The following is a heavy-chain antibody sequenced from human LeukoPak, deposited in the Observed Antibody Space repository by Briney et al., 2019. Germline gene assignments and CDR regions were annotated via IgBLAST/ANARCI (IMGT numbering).Heavy chain of an antibody. V-gene: IGHV3-30-3*01. Sequence: GRSLRLSCAASRFTFSSFSMHWVRQAPGKGLEWVAVMSYDGSNKNYADSVKGRFTISRDNSKNTLYLQMNSLRAEDTAVYYCAKVGGLGYCSSTSCSSRAFDIWGQGTMVTVSS. D-gene: IGHD2-2*01. CDR3: AKVGGLGYCSSTSCSSRAFDI. CDR2: MSYDGSNK. CDR1: RFTFSSFS. J-gene: IGHJ3*02.